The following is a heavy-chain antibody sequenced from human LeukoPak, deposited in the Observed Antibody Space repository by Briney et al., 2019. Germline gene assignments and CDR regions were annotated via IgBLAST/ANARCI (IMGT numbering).Heavy chain of an antibody. D-gene: IGHD3-16*02. CDR3: ARDRDYVWGSYRPTWFDP. V-gene: IGHV4-39*07. CDR2: IYHSGST. Sequence: PSETLSLTCTVSGGSISTSNYYWGWIRQPPGKGLEWIGSIYHSGSTYYNPSLKSRVTISVDTSKNQFSLKLSSVTAADTAVYYCARDRDYVWGSYRPTWFDPWGQGTLVTVSS. J-gene: IGHJ5*02. CDR1: GGSISTSNYY.